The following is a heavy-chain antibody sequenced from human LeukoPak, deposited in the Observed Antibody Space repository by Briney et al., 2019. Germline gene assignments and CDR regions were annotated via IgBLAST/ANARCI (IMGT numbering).Heavy chain of an antibody. D-gene: IGHD6-19*01. V-gene: IGHV4-34*01. J-gene: IGHJ6*03. CDR3: ARQDSSGWNYYYYYYMDV. Sequence: SETLSLTCAVYGGSFSGYYWSWIRQPPGKGLEWIGEINHSGSTNYNPSLKSRVTISVDTSTNQFSLKLSSVTAADTAVYYCARQDSSGWNYYYYYYMDVWGKGTTVTISS. CDR2: INHSGST. CDR1: GGSFSGYY.